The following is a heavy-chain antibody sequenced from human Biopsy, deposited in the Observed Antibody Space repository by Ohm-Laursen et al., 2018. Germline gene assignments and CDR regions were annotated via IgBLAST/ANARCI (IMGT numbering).Heavy chain of an antibody. D-gene: IGHD3-22*01. CDR1: GFTFSSYG. CDR2: ISWSSDSI. J-gene: IGHJ3*02. V-gene: IGHV3-9*01. CDR3: TKNTQWEGSGYLDAFHI. Sequence: SLRLSCTASGFTFSSYGMHWVRQGPGKGLEWVAGISWSSDSITYAKSVTGRFTISRDNGENSLYLQMNSLRPEDTALYYCTKNTQWEGSGYLDAFHIWGHGAMVTVSS.